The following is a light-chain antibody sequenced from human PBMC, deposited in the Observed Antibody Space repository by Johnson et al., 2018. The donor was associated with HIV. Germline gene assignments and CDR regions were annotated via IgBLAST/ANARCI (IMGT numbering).Light chain of an antibody. Sequence: QSVLTQPPSVYAAPGQKVTISCYGRTSTLGNNYVSWYQQLPGTAPKLLIYDNNKRPSGIPDRFSGSKSGTSATLGITGLQTGDEADYYCGTWDSTLSAGGYVFGTGTKVTVL. CDR2: DNN. CDR1: TSTLGNNY. CDR3: GTWDSTLSAGGYV. V-gene: IGLV1-51*01. J-gene: IGLJ1*01.